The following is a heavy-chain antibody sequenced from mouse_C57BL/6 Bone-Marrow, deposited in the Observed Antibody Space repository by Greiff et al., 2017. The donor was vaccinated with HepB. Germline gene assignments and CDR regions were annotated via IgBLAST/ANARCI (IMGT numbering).Heavy chain of an antibody. J-gene: IGHJ4*01. Sequence: EVKLMESGGGLVKPGGSLKLSCAASGFTFSDYGMHWVRQAPEKGLEWVAYISSGSSTIYYADTVKGRFTISRDNAKNTLFLQMTSLRSEDTAMYYCARKLRLPYDYAMDYWGQGTSVTVSS. D-gene: IGHD3-2*02. CDR2: ISSGSSTI. CDR3: ARKLRLPYDYAMDY. CDR1: GFTFSDYG. V-gene: IGHV5-17*01.